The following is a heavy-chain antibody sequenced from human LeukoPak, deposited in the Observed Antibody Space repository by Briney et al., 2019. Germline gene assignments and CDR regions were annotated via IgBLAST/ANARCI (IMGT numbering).Heavy chain of an antibody. D-gene: IGHD3-3*01. CDR2: IVVGSGNT. CDR1: GFTFTSSA. CDR3: AARPSITIFGVVEDFDY. J-gene: IGHJ4*02. V-gene: IGHV1-58*01. Sequence: LRASVKVSCKASGFTFTSSAVQWVRQARGQRLEWIGWIVVGSGNTNYAQKFQERVTITRDMSTSTAYMELSSLRSEDTAVYYCAARPSITIFGVVEDFDYWGQGTLVTVSS.